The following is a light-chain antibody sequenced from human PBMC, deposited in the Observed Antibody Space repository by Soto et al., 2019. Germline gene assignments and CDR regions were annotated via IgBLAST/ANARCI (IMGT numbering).Light chain of an antibody. CDR2: DAS. V-gene: IGKV1-5*01. J-gene: IGKJ1*01. Sequence: IQMTQSPSTLSAFVGDRVTITCRASQSVSNWLAWYQQKSGKAPKLLIYDASSLQSGVPSRFSGSGSGTEFALTIISLQTDDFATYYCQQYYSYWTFGQGTKVDIX. CDR1: QSVSNW. CDR3: QQYYSYWT.